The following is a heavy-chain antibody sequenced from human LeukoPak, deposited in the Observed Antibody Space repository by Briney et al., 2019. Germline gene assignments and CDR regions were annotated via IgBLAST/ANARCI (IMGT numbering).Heavy chain of an antibody. V-gene: IGHV4-59*12. J-gene: IGHJ6*02. Sequence: SETLSLTCTVSGGSISSYYWSWIRRPPGKGLEWIGYISYSGSTTYNPSVESRVTISADTSKDQFSLKLSSVTAADTAVYYCARGFRGSGSSNFARRPGGNYYYGMDVWGQGTTVTVSS. CDR3: ARGFRGSGSSNFARRPGGNYYYGMDV. CDR1: GGSISSYY. D-gene: IGHD3-10*01. CDR2: ISYSGST.